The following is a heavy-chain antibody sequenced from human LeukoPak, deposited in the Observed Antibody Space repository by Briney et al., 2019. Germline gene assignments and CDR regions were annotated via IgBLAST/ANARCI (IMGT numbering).Heavy chain of an antibody. V-gene: IGHV5-51*01. CDR2: IYPGDSDT. Sequence: GESLKISCQGSGYSFTSYFIGWVRQMPGKGLEWMGIIYPGDSDTIYSPSFQGQVTISVDKSINTAYLQWSSLRASDTAMYYCARPRGVTALDAFDIWGQGTLVTVSS. CDR1: GYSFTSYF. CDR3: ARPRGVTALDAFDI. D-gene: IGHD2-21*02. J-gene: IGHJ3*02.